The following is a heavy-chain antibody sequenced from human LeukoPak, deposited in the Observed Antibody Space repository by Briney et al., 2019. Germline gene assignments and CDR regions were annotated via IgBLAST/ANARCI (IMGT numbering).Heavy chain of an antibody. J-gene: IGHJ4*02. CDR2: IYYSGST. CDR1: GGSISSYY. D-gene: IGHD5-18*01. V-gene: IGHV4-59*01. Sequence: PSETLSLTCTVSGGSISSYYWSWIRQPPGKGLEWIGYIYYSGSTNYNPSLKSRATISVDTSKNQFSLKLSSVTAADTAVYYCARAIRIVDTEYYFDYWGQGTLVTVSS. CDR3: ARAIRIVDTEYYFDY.